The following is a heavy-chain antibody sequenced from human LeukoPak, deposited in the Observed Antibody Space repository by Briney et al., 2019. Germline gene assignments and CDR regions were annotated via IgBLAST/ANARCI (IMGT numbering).Heavy chain of an antibody. D-gene: IGHD2-21*02. CDR1: GFTFSSYW. V-gene: IGHV3-7*01. Sequence: GGSLRLSCAASGFTFSSYWMSWVRQAPGKGLEWVANIKQDGSEKYYVDSVKGRFTISRDNAKNSLYLQMNSLRAEDTAVYYCANAVGYCGGDCYFDYWGQGTLVTVSS. J-gene: IGHJ4*02. CDR2: IKQDGSEK. CDR3: ANAVGYCGGDCYFDY.